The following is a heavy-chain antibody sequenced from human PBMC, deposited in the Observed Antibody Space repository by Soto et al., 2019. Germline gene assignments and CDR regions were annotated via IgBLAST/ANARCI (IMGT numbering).Heavy chain of an antibody. V-gene: IGHV4-31*03. CDR1: GGSISSGGYY. D-gene: IGHD3-22*01. Sequence: SETLSLTCTVSGGSISSGGYYWSWIRQHPGKGLEWIGYIYYSGSTYYNPSLKSRVTISVDTSKNQFSLKLSSVTAADTAVYYCARGLAGHYYDSSGYFHFDYWGQGTLVTVSS. J-gene: IGHJ4*02. CDR3: ARGLAGHYYDSSGYFHFDY. CDR2: IYYSGST.